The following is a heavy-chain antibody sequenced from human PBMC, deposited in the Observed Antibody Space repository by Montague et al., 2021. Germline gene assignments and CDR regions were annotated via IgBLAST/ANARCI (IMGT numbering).Heavy chain of an antibody. CDR2: ISGGGGNT. D-gene: IGHD1-26*01. V-gene: IGHV3-23*01. Sequence: SLSLSCPASGFSFNYYAMAWVRQAPGKGLEWVSAISGGGGNTYYADSVKGRFTISRDSSESTVFLQMNSLRVEDSAVYYCAKGPYDDGSYLLHFESWGQGTLVTVSS. CDR1: GFSFNYYA. J-gene: IGHJ4*02. CDR3: AKGPYDDGSYLLHFES.